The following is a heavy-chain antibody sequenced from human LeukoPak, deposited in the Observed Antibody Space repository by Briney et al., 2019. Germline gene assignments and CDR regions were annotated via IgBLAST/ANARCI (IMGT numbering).Heavy chain of an antibody. J-gene: IGHJ4*02. CDR1: GFSFRDYA. Sequence: GGSLRLSCGASGFSFRDYAMSWVRQAPGKGLEWVSAISGRNTSIYYADSVKGRFTISRDNSKTTLYLQMLSLRAEDTAAYYYARIYADYFDYWGQGTLVTVSS. D-gene: IGHD2/OR15-2a*01. CDR3: ARIYADYFDY. V-gene: IGHV3-23*01. CDR2: ISGRNTSI.